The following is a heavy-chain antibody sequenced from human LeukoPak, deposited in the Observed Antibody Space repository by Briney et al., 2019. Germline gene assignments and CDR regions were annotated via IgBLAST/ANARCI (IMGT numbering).Heavy chain of an antibody. D-gene: IGHD2-21*02. CDR2: INPSGGST. V-gene: IGHV1-46*01. Sequence: ASVKVSCKASGYTFTSYYMHWVRQAPGQGLEWMGIINPSGGSTSYAQKFQGRVTMTRDTSTSTVYMELSSLRSEDTAVYYCARDSALAYCGGDCYSHWYFDLWGRGTLVTVSS. J-gene: IGHJ2*01. CDR3: ARDSALAYCGGDCYSHWYFDL. CDR1: GYTFTSYY.